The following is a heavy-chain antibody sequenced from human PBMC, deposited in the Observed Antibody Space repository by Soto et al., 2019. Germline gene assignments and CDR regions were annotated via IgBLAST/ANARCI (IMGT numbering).Heavy chain of an antibody. V-gene: IGHV1-69*06. CDR1: GDTFSSYT. CDR3: ARVGTQDFWSGSPTYDYYGVDV. D-gene: IGHD3-3*01. Sequence: QVQLVQSGAEVKKPGSSVKVSCKASGDTFSSYTINWVRQAPGHGLEWMGGIIPIFETTYSAQQFQGRVTITADKSTSPAYMELRSLRSDHTAVYYCARVGTQDFWSGSPTYDYYGVDVWGQGTSVTVSS. J-gene: IGHJ6*02. CDR2: IIPIFETT.